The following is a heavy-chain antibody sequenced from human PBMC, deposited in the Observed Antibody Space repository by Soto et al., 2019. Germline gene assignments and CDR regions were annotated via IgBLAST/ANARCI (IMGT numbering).Heavy chain of an antibody. CDR1: GFTFSTYG. CDR3: AKDHAWGRRVTTRFDY. J-gene: IGHJ4*02. CDR2: ISDSGDST. V-gene: IGHV3-23*01. D-gene: IGHD4-17*01. Sequence: EVQLLESGGNLVQPGGSLRLSCAASGFTFSTYGMTWVRQAPGKGLEWVSSISDSGDSTYYADSVKGRFTISRDNSKNTLFLQMNSLRAEDTAVYYCAKDHAWGRRVTTRFDYWGQGALVTVFS.